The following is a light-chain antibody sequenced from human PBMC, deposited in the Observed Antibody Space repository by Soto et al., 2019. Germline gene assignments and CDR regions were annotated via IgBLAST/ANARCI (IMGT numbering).Light chain of an antibody. J-gene: IGKJ5*01. CDR1: QSVSNY. CDR2: DTS. V-gene: IGKV3-11*01. CDR3: QQRNSWPPTFT. Sequence: VLTHSPAILSLSPGEIASLSCRASQSVSNYLAWYQQRPGQAPRLLIYDTSIRATGIPARFSGSGSGTDFTLTSSSLEPEDFAVYYCQQRNSWPPTFTFGQGTRLEIK.